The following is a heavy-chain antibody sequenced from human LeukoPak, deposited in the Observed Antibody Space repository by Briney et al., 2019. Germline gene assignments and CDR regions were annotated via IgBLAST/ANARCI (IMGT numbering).Heavy chain of an antibody. J-gene: IGHJ3*02. CDR2: ISYDGNNK. Sequence: GGTLRLSCAASGFTFSRYVMHWVRQAPRKGLEWEAIISYDGNNKNYADSVKGRFTISRDNSKNTLYLQMDSLRAEDTAVYSCAKFAPYDIHAFDIWGQGTMVTVFS. V-gene: IGHV3-30*18. CDR1: GFTFSRYV. D-gene: IGHD3-9*01. CDR3: AKFAPYDIHAFDI.